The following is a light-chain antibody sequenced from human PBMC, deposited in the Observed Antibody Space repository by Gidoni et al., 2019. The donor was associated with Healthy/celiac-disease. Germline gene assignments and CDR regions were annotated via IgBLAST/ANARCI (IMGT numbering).Light chain of an antibody. Sequence: SSELTQDPAVSVALGQTVRITCQGHSLNSYYASWYQKKPGQAPVLVIYGKNNRPSGIPERFSGSSSGNTASLTITGAQAEDEADYYCNSRDSSGNVVFGGGTKLTVL. CDR3: NSRDSSGNVV. CDR1: SLNSYY. CDR2: GKN. J-gene: IGLJ2*01. V-gene: IGLV3-19*01.